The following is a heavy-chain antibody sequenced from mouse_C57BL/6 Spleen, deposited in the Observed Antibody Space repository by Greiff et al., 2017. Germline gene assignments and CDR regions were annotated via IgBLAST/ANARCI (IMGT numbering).Heavy chain of an antibody. CDR1: GYTFTSYW. D-gene: IGHD2-5*01. CDR2: IHPNSGST. V-gene: IGHV1-64*01. CDR3: AVAYYSNYYAMDY. J-gene: IGHJ4*01. Sequence: QVQLKQPGAELVKPGASVKLSCKASGYTFTSYWMHWVKQRPGQGLEWIGMIHPNSGSTNYNEKFKSKATLTVDKSSSTAYMQLSSLTSEDSAVYYCAVAYYSNYYAMDYWGQGTSVTVSS.